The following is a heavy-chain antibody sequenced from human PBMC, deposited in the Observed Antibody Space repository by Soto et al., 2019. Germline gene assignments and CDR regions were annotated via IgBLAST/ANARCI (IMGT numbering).Heavy chain of an antibody. J-gene: IGHJ4*02. V-gene: IGHV3-33*08. D-gene: IGHD6-13*01. CDR1: GFTFSSYG. Sequence: GGSLRLSCAASGFTFSSYGMHWVRQAPGKGLEWVAVIWYDGSNKYYADSVKGRFTISRDNSKNTLYPQMNSLRAEDTAVYYCARTLERYSSSCLDYWGQGTLVTVSS. CDR3: ARTLERYSSSCLDY. CDR2: IWYDGSNK.